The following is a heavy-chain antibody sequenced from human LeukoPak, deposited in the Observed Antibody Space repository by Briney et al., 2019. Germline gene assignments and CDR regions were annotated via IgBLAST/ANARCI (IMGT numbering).Heavy chain of an antibody. D-gene: IGHD2-2*01. V-gene: IGHV1-18*01. Sequence: ASVKVSCKASGYTFSSYGITWVRQAPGQGLEWMGWISAYNGNTNYAQKLQGRVTMTTDTSTSTAYLELKSLSSDDTAVYYCARASGSYCSSTSCNDAFDIWGQGTMVTVSS. CDR2: ISAYNGNT. CDR3: ARASGSYCSSTSCNDAFDI. J-gene: IGHJ3*02. CDR1: GYTFSSYG.